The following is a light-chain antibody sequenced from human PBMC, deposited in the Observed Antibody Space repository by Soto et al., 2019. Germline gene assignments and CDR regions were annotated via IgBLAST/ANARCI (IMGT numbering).Light chain of an antibody. Sequence: DIQMTQSASSLSACVRDIINNTCRASQSITSRLAWPQQKPGKAPKPLIYAASTLESGVPSRFSVSGSGTEFTLPLSSLQPDDFAPNYCQQYSSFWTVGQGTKV. J-gene: IGKJ1*01. V-gene: IGKV1-5*01. CDR1: QSITSR. CDR3: QQYSSFWT. CDR2: AAS.